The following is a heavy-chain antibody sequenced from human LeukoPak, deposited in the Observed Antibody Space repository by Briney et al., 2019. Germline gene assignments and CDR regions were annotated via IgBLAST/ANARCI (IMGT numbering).Heavy chain of an antibody. CDR1: GFTFSSYS. Sequence: AGGSLRLSCAASGFTFSSYSMNWVRQAPGKGLEWVSYISSSSSTIYYADSVKGRFTISRDNSKNTLYLQMNSLRAEDTAVYYCAKDDGLAAAGTSFDYWGQGTLVTVSS. V-gene: IGHV3-48*01. CDR2: ISSSSSTI. J-gene: IGHJ4*02. CDR3: AKDDGLAAAGTSFDY. D-gene: IGHD6-13*01.